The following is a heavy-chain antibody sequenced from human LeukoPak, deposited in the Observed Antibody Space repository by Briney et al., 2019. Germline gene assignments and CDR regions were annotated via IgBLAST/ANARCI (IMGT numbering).Heavy chain of an antibody. J-gene: IGHJ4*02. V-gene: IGHV3-74*01. D-gene: IGHD3-22*01. CDR1: GFTFSRYW. Sequence: GGSLRLSCAAYGFTFSRYWMHWVRQAPGKGLVWVSRINTDGSSTNYADSVKGRFTISRDNAKNTLYLQMNSLRAEDTAVYYCARDSYYYDSSGYWATWGQGTLVTVSS. CDR2: INTDGSST. CDR3: ARDSYYYDSSGYWAT.